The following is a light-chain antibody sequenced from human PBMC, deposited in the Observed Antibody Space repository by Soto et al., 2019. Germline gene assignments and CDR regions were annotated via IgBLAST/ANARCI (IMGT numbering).Light chain of an antibody. V-gene: IGKV1-27*01. CDR1: QGIRNS. CDR3: QKYNSAPLT. CDR2: AAS. J-gene: IGKJ4*01. Sequence: DIQMTQSPSSLSASVGDRVTITCRASQGIRNSLAWYQQKPGKVPKLLIYAASTLQSGGPSRFSGSVSGTEFTLTISSLQPEDVATYYCQKYNSAPLTFGGGTKVEIK.